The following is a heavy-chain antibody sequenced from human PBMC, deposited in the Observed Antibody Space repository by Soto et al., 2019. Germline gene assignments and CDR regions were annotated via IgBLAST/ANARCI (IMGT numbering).Heavy chain of an antibody. V-gene: IGHV4-4*02. CDR1: GGSVSSTQW. J-gene: IGHJ3*01. Sequence: SETLSLTCAVSGGSVSSTQWWTWVRQAPGKGLEWLGEIYHVGITKYNPSLRSRVTISVDTSKNRFSLRLSSVTAADTAVYYCARVWGGAFDFWGQGTMVTVS. D-gene: IGHD3-10*01. CDR3: ARVWGGAFDF. CDR2: IYHVGIT.